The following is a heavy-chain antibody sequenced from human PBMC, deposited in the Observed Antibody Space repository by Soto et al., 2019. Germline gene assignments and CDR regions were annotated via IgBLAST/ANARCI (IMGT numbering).Heavy chain of an antibody. CDR1: GGSISSYD. V-gene: IGHV4-59*01. CDR3: ARGSAVAGNDY. Sequence: PSETLSLTCTVAGGSISSYDWSWIRQPPGKGLEWIGYIYYSGSTNYNPSLKSRVTISVDTSKNQFSLKLSSVTAADTAVYYCARGSAVAGNDYWGQGTLVTVSS. J-gene: IGHJ4*02. CDR2: IYYSGST. D-gene: IGHD6-19*01.